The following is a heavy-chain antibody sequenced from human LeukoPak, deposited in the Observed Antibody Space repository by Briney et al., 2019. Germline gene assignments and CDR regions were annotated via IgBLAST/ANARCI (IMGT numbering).Heavy chain of an antibody. CDR2: ISYDGSNK. D-gene: IGHD5-18*01. CDR3: AKEQFPYRGYSYGDY. Sequence: GRSLRLSCAAFGFTFSSYGMHWVRQAPGKGLEWVAVISYDGSNKYYADSVKGRFTISRDNSKNTLYLQMNSLRAEDTAVYYCAKEQFPYRGYSYGDYWGQGTLVTVSS. V-gene: IGHV3-30*18. J-gene: IGHJ4*02. CDR1: GFTFSSYG.